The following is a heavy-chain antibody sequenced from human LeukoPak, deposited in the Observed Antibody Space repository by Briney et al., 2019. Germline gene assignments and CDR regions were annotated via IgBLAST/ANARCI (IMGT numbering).Heavy chain of an antibody. CDR3: ARRGSGSYYPHYYYYYGMDV. CDR1: GGSISSGSYY. J-gene: IGHJ6*02. CDR2: IYYSGST. V-gene: IGHV4-31*03. Sequence: PSQTLSLTCTVSGGSISSGSYYWSWIRQHPGKGLEWIGYIYYSGSTYYNPSIKSRVTISVDTSKNQFSLKLSSVTAADTAVYYCARRGSGSYYPHYYYYYGMDVWGQGTTVTVSS. D-gene: IGHD3-10*01.